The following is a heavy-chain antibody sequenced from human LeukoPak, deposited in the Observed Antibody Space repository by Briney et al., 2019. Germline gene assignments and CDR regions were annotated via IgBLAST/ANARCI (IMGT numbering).Heavy chain of an antibody. J-gene: IGHJ4*02. D-gene: IGHD3-22*01. V-gene: IGHV4-59*01. CDR1: GGSISSYY. Sequence: SETLSLTCTVSGGSISSYYWSWIRQPPGKGLEWIGYIYYSGSTNYNPSLKSRVTISVDTSKNQFSLKLSSVTAADTAVYYCVTYYFDSSGPKKNYWGQGILVTVSS. CDR3: VTYYFDSSGPKKNY. CDR2: IYYSGST.